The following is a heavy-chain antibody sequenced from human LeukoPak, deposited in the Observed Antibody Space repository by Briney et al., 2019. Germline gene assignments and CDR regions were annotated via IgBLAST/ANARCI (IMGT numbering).Heavy chain of an antibody. CDR3: ALVDSGHDY. CDR2: IIPILGIA. D-gene: IGHD5-12*01. J-gene: IGHJ4*02. V-gene: IGHV1-69*04. CDR1: GGTFSSYA. Sequence: SVKVSCKASGGTFSSYAISWVRQAPGQGLEWMGRIIPILGIANYAQKFQGRVTITADKSTSTAYMGLSSLRSEDTAVYYCALVDSGHDYWGQGTLVTVSS.